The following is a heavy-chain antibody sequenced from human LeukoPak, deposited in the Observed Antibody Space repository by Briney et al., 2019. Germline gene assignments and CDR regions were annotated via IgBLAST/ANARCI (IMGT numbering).Heavy chain of an antibody. J-gene: IGHJ6*03. Sequence: GGSLRLSCAASGFTFWNYAMHWVRQAPGKRLEWVAFISYDGSDKYYADSVKGRCTISRDNSKNTLYLQMNSLRAEDTAVYYCARVRREMKRSLGRTTEYSYYYYMDVWGKGTTVTVSS. CDR3: ARVRREMKRSLGRTTEYSYYYYMDV. CDR2: ISYDGSDK. D-gene: IGHD1/OR15-1a*01. CDR1: GFTFWNYA. V-gene: IGHV3-30*04.